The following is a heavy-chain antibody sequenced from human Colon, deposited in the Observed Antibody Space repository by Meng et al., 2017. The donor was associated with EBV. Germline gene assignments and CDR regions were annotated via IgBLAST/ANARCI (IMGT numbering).Heavy chain of an antibody. Sequence: QRSDSGSGVVWASGTLVPPCAGSRWSISSFNWWSWVRQPPGKGLEWIGEIYRTGDANYNPSLNSRVSISIDKAKNHFSLILNSVTAADTAMYYCARDNDITLIQGGGFGYWGPGTLVTVSS. V-gene: IGHV4-4*02. CDR1: RWSISSFNW. D-gene: IGHD3-10*01. CDR2: IYRTGDA. J-gene: IGHJ4*02. CDR3: ARDNDITLIQGGGFGY.